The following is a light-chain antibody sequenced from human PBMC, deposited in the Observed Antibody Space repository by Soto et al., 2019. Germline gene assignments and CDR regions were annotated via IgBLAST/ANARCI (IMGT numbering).Light chain of an antibody. J-gene: IGLJ2*01. CDR2: EVT. CDR3: SSYTSTSTLV. CDR1: GSALVNYNL. Sequence: QSVLTQPASVSGSPGQSITISCTGTGSALVNYNLVSWYQQSPGQAPRLVIYEVTNRPSGVSNRFSASKSGNTASLTISGLQAEDEADYYCSSYTSTSTLVFGGGTKLTVL. V-gene: IGLV2-14*02.